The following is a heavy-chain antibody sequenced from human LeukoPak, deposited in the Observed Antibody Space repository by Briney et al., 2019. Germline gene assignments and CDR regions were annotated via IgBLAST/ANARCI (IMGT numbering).Heavy chain of an antibody. V-gene: IGHV1-8*01. CDR1: GYTFTSYD. Sequence: ASVKVSCKASGYTFTSYDINWVRQATGQGLEWMGWMNPNSGNTGYAQKFQGRVTMTRNTSISTAYMELSSLRSEDTAVYYCARWGSSWYPDYYYGMDVWGQGTTVTASS. CDR3: ARWGSSWYPDYYYGMDV. CDR2: MNPNSGNT. D-gene: IGHD6-13*01. J-gene: IGHJ6*02.